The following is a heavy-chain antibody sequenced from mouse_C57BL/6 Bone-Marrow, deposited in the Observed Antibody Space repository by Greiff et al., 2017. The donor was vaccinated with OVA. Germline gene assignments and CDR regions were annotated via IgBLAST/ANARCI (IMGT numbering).Heavy chain of an antibody. Sequence: QVHVKQPGAELVRPGSSVKLSCKASGYTFTSYWMHWVKQRPIQGLEWIGNIDPSDSETHYNQKFKDKATLTVDKSSSTAYMQLSSLTSEDSAVYYCARSYYDGLDYWGQGTTLTVSS. CDR3: ARSYYDGLDY. D-gene: IGHD1-1*01. CDR1: GYTFTSYW. J-gene: IGHJ2*01. V-gene: IGHV1-52*01. CDR2: IDPSDSET.